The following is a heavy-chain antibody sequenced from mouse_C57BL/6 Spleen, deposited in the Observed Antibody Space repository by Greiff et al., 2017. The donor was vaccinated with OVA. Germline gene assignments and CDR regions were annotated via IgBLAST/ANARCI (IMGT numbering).Heavy chain of an antibody. D-gene: IGHD1-1*01. J-gene: IGHJ4*01. CDR3: ARENYYGSRGAMDY. V-gene: IGHV1-76*01. Sequence: QVQLQQSGAELVRPGASVKLSCKASGYTFTDYYINWVKQRPGQGLEWIARIYPGSGNTYYNEKFKGKATLTAEKSSSTAYMQLSSLTSEDSAVYFCARENYYGSRGAMDYWGQGTSVTVSS. CDR1: GYTFTDYY. CDR2: IYPGSGNT.